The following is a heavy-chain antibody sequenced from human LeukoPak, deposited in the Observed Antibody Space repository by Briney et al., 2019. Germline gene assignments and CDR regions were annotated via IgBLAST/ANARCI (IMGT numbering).Heavy chain of an antibody. CDR2: INHSGST. CDR3: AREDIVVVVAANRVDNWFDP. J-gene: IGHJ5*02. D-gene: IGHD2-15*01. Sequence: SETLSLTCAVYGGSFSGYYWSWIRQPPGKGLEWIGEINHSGSTNYNPSLKSRVTISVDTSKNQFSLKLSSVTAADTAVNYCAREDIVVVVAANRVDNWFDPWGQGTLVTVSS. V-gene: IGHV4-34*01. CDR1: GGSFSGYY.